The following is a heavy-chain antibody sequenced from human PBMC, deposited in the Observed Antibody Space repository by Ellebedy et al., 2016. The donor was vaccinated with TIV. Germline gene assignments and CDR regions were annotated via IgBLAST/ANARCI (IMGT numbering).Heavy chain of an antibody. D-gene: IGHD3-10*01. J-gene: IGHJ4*02. CDR2: IKQDGSEK. Sequence: SSSSYYWGWIRQPPGKGLEWVANIKQDGSEKYYVDSVKGRFTISRDNAKNSLYLQMNSLRAEDTAVYYCAREVELGYYFDYWGQGTLVTVSS. V-gene: IGHV3-7*03. CDR3: AREVELGYYFDY. CDR1: SSSSYY.